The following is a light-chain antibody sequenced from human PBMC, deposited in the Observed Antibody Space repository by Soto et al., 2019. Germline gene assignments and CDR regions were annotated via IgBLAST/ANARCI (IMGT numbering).Light chain of an antibody. Sequence: QSVLTQPRSVSGSPGQSVTISCTGTTSDVGRNKYISWFQQHPGKAPELMIYDVAKRPSGVPDRFSGSKSGNTASLTLSGLQAEDEAHNYCCSYADNYVIFGGGTKLTVL. V-gene: IGLV2-11*01. CDR3: CSYADNYVI. CDR1: TSDVGRNKY. CDR2: DVA. J-gene: IGLJ2*01.